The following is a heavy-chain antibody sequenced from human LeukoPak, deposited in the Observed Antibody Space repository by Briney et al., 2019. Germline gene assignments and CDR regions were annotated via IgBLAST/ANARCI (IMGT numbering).Heavy chain of an antibody. Sequence: SSETLSLTCTVSGGSISSYYWSWIRQPPGKGLEWIGYIYYSGSTNYNPSPKSRVTISVDTSKNQFSLKLSSVTAADTAVYYCARALNYGANFDYWGQGTLVTVTS. J-gene: IGHJ4*02. CDR1: GGSISSYY. CDR2: IYYSGST. CDR3: ARALNYGANFDY. D-gene: IGHD4-17*01. V-gene: IGHV4-59*01.